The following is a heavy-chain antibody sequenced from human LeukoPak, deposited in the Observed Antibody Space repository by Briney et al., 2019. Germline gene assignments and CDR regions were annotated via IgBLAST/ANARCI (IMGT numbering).Heavy chain of an antibody. J-gene: IGHJ6*02. CDR3: ARGVAARPYYYYYGMDV. CDR1: GGSISSSNFF. CDR2: IYYSEST. Sequence: SETLSLTCTVSGGSISSSNFFWGWVRQPPEKRLEWIGTIYYSESTYYNPSLKSRVTISVDTSKNQFSLKLSSVTAADTAVYYCARGVAARPYYYYYGMDVWGQGTTVTVSS. D-gene: IGHD6-6*01. V-gene: IGHV4-39*01.